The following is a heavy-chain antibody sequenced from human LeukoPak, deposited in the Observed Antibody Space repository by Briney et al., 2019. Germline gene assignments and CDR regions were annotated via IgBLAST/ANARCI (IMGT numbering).Heavy chain of an antibody. CDR3: ARRSAHSSGSQPAFDP. Sequence: ASVKVSCKASGYTFTKYGMNWVRQSPGQGLEWMGWINTNTGNPTYAQGFTGRFVFSLDTSVSTAYLEISSLKAEDTAVYYCARRSAHSSGSQPAFDPWGQGTLVTVSS. D-gene: IGHD3-22*01. CDR1: GYTFTKYG. CDR2: INTNTGNP. V-gene: IGHV7-4-1*02. J-gene: IGHJ5*02.